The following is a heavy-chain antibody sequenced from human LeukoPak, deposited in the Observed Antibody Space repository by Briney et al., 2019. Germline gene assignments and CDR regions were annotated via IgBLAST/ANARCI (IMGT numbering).Heavy chain of an antibody. D-gene: IGHD2-2*01. Sequence: PSETLSLTCTVSGGSISSYYWSWIRQPPGKGLEWIGYIYYSGSTNYNPSLKSRVTISVDTSKNQFSLKLSSVTAADTAVYYCARFFRYCGSTSCSYYFDYWGQGTLVTVSS. J-gene: IGHJ4*02. CDR1: GGSISSYY. CDR3: ARFFRYCGSTSCSYYFDY. CDR2: IYYSGST. V-gene: IGHV4-59*01.